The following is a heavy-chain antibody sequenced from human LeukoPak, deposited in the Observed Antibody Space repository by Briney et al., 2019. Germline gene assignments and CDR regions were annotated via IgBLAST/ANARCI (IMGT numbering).Heavy chain of an antibody. CDR3: AKGAYSSSWYYFDY. V-gene: IGHV3-23*01. D-gene: IGHD6-13*01. CDR2: ISDSGGST. CDR1: GFTFSNYA. J-gene: IGHJ4*02. Sequence: PGGSLRLSCAASGFTFSNYAVNWVRQAPGKGLEWVSSISDSGGSTYYADSVKGRFTISRDNSKNTLYLQMNSLRAEDTAVYYCAKGAYSSSWYYFDYWGQGTLVTVSS.